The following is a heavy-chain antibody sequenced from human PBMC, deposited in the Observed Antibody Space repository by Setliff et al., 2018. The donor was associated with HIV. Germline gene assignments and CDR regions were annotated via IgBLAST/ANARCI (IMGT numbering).Heavy chain of an antibody. J-gene: IGHJ4*02. CDR2: IXAXGXX. Sequence: SETLSLTCTASGGSMGGHYWXXXXXXXXXGLXXXGXIXAXGXXXDTPXLKSRVLIXVXXXNNQXSLKLTSVTAADTAVYFCSRRXXXXXASDYWGRXIXVTX. CDR3: SRRXXXXXASDY. CDR1: GGSMGGHY. V-gene: IGHV4-4*09.